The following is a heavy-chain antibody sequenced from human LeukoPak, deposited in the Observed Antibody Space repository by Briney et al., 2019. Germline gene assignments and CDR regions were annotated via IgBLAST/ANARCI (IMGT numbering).Heavy chain of an antibody. CDR1: GGSISSYY. V-gene: IGHV4-59*01. Sequence: SETLSLTCTVSGGSISSYYWSWIRQPPGKGLEWIGYTYYSGSTNYNPSLKSRVTISVDTSKNQFSLKLSSVTAADTAVYYCASLRGYIDGYYFDYWGQGTLVTVSS. D-gene: IGHD5-18*01. J-gene: IGHJ4*02. CDR3: ASLRGYIDGYYFDY. CDR2: TYYSGST.